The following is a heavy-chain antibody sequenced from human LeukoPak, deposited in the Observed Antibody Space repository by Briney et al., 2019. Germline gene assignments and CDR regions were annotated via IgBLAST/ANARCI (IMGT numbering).Heavy chain of an antibody. CDR2: VNPNSGGT. CDR3: ARAPDDYGDYGAPPRAYNWFDP. V-gene: IGHV1-2*06. CDR1: GYTFTGYY. D-gene: IGHD4-17*01. Sequence: ASVKVSCKTSGYTFTGYYIDWVRQAPGQGLEWMGRVNPNSGGTNYAQKFQGRVTMTRDTSISTAYMELTRLRSDDTAVYYCARAPDDYGDYGAPPRAYNWFDPWGQGTLVTVSS. J-gene: IGHJ5*02.